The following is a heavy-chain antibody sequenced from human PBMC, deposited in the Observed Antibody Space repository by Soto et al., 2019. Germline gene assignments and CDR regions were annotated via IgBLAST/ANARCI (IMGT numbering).Heavy chain of an antibody. Sequence: GASLRLSCAASGFIFSNYWMNWVRQAPEKGLVWVSHIIPDGTTTTYADSGKGRFTISRDNAKNTLYLQMNSLKAEDTAVYSCTTTKGRLEPPTNDFWGQGTPVTVSS. CDR2: IIPDGTTT. CDR3: TTTKGRLEPPTNDF. V-gene: IGHV3-74*03. J-gene: IGHJ4*02. CDR1: GFIFSNYW. D-gene: IGHD2-8*01.